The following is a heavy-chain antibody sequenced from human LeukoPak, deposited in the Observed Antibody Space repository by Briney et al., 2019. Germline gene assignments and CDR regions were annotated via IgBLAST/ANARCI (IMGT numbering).Heavy chain of an antibody. V-gene: IGHV1-8*01. Sequence: ASVKVSCKASGYTFTSYDINWVRQATGQGLEWMGWMNPNSGNTGYAQKFQGRVTMTRNTSISTAYMELSSLRSEDTAVYYCARKGPANYYYYYMDVWGKGTSVTVSS. CDR2: MNPNSGNT. CDR3: ARKGPANYYYYYMDV. CDR1: GYTFTSYD. D-gene: IGHD2-2*01. J-gene: IGHJ6*03.